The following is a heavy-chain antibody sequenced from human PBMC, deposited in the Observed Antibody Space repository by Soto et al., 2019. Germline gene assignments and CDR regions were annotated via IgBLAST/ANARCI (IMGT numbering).Heavy chain of an antibody. V-gene: IGHV3-64D*06. CDR2: ISSSGGTT. Sequence: GGSLILSCSASGFTFSNSAMHWVRQAPGKGLEYVSAISSSGGTTYYADSVKGRFTISRDNSKNTLYLQLSSLRPEDTAVYYCVKGYISSWYVWFHYLGQGT. D-gene: IGHD6-13*01. CDR3: VKGYISSWYVWFHY. J-gene: IGHJ4*02. CDR1: GFTFSNSA.